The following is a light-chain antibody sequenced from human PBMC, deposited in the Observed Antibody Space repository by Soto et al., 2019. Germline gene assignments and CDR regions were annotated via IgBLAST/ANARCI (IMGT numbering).Light chain of an antibody. CDR3: QQRSNWPPLYT. Sequence: EVVLTQSPATLSLSPGERATLSCMASQSISSYLAWYQQKPGQAPRLLIYDASNRATGIPARFSGSGSGTDFTLTISSLEPEDLAVYYCQQRSNWPPLYTFGQGTKLEIK. J-gene: IGKJ2*01. V-gene: IGKV3-11*01. CDR1: QSISSY. CDR2: DAS.